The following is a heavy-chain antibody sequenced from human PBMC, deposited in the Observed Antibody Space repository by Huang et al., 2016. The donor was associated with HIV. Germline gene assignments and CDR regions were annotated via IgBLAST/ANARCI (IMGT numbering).Heavy chain of an antibody. CDR1: GFTFSSYA. J-gene: IGHJ4*02. V-gene: IGHV3-23*01. D-gene: IGHD3-3*01. CDR2: ITDGINNR. Sequence: EVLLLESGGGLVQPGGSLRLSCVASGFTFSSYAMSWVRQARGKGMWWGSGITDGINNRYYAHSVKGRFAVSRDESTNTLYLQMNSLRAEDTAVYYCAKDADTSGYDVLGPFGSWGQGTLVTVSS. CDR3: AKDADTSGYDVLGPFGS.